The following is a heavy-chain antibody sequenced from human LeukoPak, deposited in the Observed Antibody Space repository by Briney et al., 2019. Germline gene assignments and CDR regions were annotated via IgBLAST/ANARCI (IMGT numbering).Heavy chain of an antibody. D-gene: IGHD2-21*02. J-gene: IGHJ6*03. CDR2: IRYDGSNK. Sequence: PGGSLRLSCAASGFTFSSYGMHWVRQAPGKGLEWVAFIRYDGSNKYYADSVKGRFTISRDNSKNTLCLQMNSLRADDTAVYYCARLLTPKTYYYYYYMDVWGKGTTVTVSS. CDR1: GFTFSSYG. V-gene: IGHV3-30*02. CDR3: ARLLTPKTYYYYYYMDV.